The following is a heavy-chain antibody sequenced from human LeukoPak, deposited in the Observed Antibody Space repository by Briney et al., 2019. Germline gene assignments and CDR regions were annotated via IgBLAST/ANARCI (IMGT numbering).Heavy chain of an antibody. CDR2: IHYTGST. V-gene: IGHV4-59*01. CDR3: ARVVVPRYFDWLLSNFDY. D-gene: IGHD3-9*01. J-gene: IGHJ4*02. Sequence: SETLSLTCTVSGRSISNYYWSWIRQPPGKGLQWIGYIHYTGSTNYNPSLKSRVTISVDTSKNQFSLKLRSVTAADTAVYYCARVVVPRYFDWLLSNFDYWGQGTLVTVSS. CDR1: GRSISNYY.